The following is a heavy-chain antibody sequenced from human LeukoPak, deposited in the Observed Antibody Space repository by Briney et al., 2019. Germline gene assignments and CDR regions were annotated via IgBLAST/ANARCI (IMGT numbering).Heavy chain of an antibody. CDR2: ISGRGGST. CDR3: AKSPVRFWSGYCGDFDY. J-gene: IGHJ4*02. V-gene: IGHV3-23*01. D-gene: IGHD3-3*01. CDR1: GFTFSSYA. Sequence: GGSLRLSCAASGFTFSSYAMSWVRQAPGKGLEWVSAISGRGGSTYYADSVKGRFTISRENSKNTLYLQMNSLRAEDTAVYYCAKSPVRFWSGYCGDFDYWGQGTLVTVSS.